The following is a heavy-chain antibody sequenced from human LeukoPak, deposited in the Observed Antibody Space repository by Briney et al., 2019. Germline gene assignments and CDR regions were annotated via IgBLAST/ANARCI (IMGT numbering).Heavy chain of an antibody. Sequence: SETLSLTCTVSGGSISSSSYYWGWIRQPPGKGLEWIGSIYYSGSTYYNPSLKSRVTISVDKLKNQFSLKMSSVTAADTAVYYCASKLTAVAGYFDYWGQGTLVTVSS. J-gene: IGHJ4*02. D-gene: IGHD6-19*01. V-gene: IGHV4-39*07. CDR3: ASKLTAVAGYFDY. CDR2: IYYSGST. CDR1: GGSISSSSYY.